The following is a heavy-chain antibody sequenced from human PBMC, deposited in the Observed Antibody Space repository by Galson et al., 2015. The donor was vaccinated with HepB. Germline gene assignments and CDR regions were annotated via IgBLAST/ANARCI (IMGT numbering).Heavy chain of an antibody. D-gene: IGHD6-19*01. J-gene: IGHJ4*02. V-gene: IGHV3-74*01. CDR2: INSDGSIT. CDR1: GFALSSYW. CDR3: AVTTGWPQ. Sequence: SLRLSCAASGFALSSYWNHWVRQAPGKGPVWVSRINSDGSITTYADSVKGRFTISRDNAKNTLYLQMNSLRVEDTAVYYCAVTTGWPQWGQGTLVTVSS.